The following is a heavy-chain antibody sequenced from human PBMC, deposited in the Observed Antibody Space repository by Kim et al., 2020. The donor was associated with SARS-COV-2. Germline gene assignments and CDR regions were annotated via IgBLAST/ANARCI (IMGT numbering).Heavy chain of an antibody. J-gene: IGHJ6*02. CDR3: TRPMGIHYYYYGMDV. V-gene: IGHV3-73*01. Sequence: ASVKGRFTISRDDSKNTAYLQMNSLKTEDTAVYYCTRPMGIHYYYYGMDVWGQGTTVTVSS. D-gene: IGHD7-27*01.